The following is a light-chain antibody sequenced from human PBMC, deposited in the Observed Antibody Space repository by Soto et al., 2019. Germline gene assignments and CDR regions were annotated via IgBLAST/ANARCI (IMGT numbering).Light chain of an antibody. V-gene: IGLV1-51*01. CDR2: DTN. CDR1: SSNIGNNY. CDR3: GTWDSSLSASV. Sequence: QSVLTQPPSVSAAPGQKVTISCSGSSSNIGNNYVSWYQQLPGTAPKLLIYDTNERPSGIPDRFSGSKSGTSATLGITGRQTGDEADYYCGTWDSSLSASVFGTGTKLTVL. J-gene: IGLJ1*01.